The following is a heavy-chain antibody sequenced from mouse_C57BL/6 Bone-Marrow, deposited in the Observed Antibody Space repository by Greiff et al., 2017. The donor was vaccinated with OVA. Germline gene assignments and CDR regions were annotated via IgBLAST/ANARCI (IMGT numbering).Heavy chain of an antibody. J-gene: IGHJ4*01. V-gene: IGHV1-80*01. CDR1: GYAFSSYW. Sequence: QVQLQQSGAELVKPGASVKISCKASGYAFSSYWMNWVKQRPGKGLEWIGQIYPGDGDTNYNGKFKGKATLTADKSSSTAYMQLSSLTSEDSAVYYCARDGKFYGNYRNYYAMDYWGQGTSVTVSS. CDR2: IYPGDGDT. D-gene: IGHD2-1*01. CDR3: ARDGKFYGNYRNYYAMDY.